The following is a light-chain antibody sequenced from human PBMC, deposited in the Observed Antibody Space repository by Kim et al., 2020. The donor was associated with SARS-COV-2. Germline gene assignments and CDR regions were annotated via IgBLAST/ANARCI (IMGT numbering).Light chain of an antibody. CDR2: QDS. J-gene: IGLJ2*01. Sequence: VSPGQTASITCSGDKLGDKYACWYQQKPGQSPVLVIYQDSKRPSGIPERFSGSSSGNTATLTISGTQAMDEADYYCQAWDSSTEVVFGGGTQLTVL. CDR3: QAWDSSTEVV. CDR1: KLGDKY. V-gene: IGLV3-1*01.